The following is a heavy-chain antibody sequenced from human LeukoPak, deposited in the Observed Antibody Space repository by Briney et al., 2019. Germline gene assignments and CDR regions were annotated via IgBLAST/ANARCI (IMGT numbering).Heavy chain of an antibody. CDR1: GFSFSSYS. D-gene: IGHD6-19*01. CDR2: ISSSSSYI. Sequence: GGSLRLSRAASGFSFSSYSMNWVRQAPGKGLEWVSSISSSSSYIYYADSVKGRFTISRDNAKNSLYLQMNSLRAEDTAVYYCARGHGRDAVDVRVDYWGQGTLVTVSS. J-gene: IGHJ4*02. V-gene: IGHV3-21*01. CDR3: ARGHGRDAVDVRVDY.